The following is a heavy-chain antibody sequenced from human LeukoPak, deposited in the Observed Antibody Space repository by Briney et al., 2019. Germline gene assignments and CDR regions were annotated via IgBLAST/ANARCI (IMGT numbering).Heavy chain of an antibody. CDR2: INHSGST. CDR1: GGSFSGYY. V-gene: IGHV4-34*01. J-gene: IGHJ3*02. Sequence: SETLSLTCAVYGGSFSGYYWSWIRQPPGKGLEWIGEINHSGSTNYNPSLKSRVTISVDTSKNQFSLKLSSVTAADTAVYYCARHFRYESRSGAFDIWGQGTMVTVSS. CDR3: ARHFRYESRSGAFDI. D-gene: IGHD3-22*01.